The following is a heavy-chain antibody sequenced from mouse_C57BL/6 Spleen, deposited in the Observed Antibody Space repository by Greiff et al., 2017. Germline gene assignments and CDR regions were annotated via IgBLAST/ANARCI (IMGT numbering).Heavy chain of an antibody. V-gene: IGHV1-26*01. CDR3: ARSNYGSSYRFAY. D-gene: IGHD1-1*01. Sequence: EVQLQQSGPELVKPGASVKISCKASGYTFTDYYMNWVKQSHGKSLEWIGDINPNNGGTSYNQKFKGKATLTVDKSSSTAYMELRSLTSEDSAVYYCARSNYGSSYRFAYWGQGTLVTVSA. CDR2: INPNNGGT. CDR1: GYTFTDYY. J-gene: IGHJ3*01.